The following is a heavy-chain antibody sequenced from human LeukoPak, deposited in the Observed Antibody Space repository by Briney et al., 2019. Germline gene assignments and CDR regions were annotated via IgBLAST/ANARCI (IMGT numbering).Heavy chain of an antibody. J-gene: IGHJ4*02. CDR3: ARGPRGGAARPREPFDY. V-gene: IGHV4-34*01. D-gene: IGHD6-6*01. CDR2: INHSGST. CDR1: GGSFSGYY. Sequence: SETLSLTCAVYGGSFSGYYWSWIRQPPGKGLEWLGEINHSGSTNYNPSLKSRVTISVDSSKNQFSLKLSSVTAADTAVYYCARGPRGGAARPREPFDYWGQGTLVTVSS.